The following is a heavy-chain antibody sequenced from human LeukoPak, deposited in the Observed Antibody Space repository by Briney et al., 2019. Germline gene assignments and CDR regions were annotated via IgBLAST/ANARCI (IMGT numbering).Heavy chain of an antibody. D-gene: IGHD2-21*02. V-gene: IGHV3-7*01. J-gene: IGHJ2*01. CDR3: ARDVLRGPMTDPEYWYFDL. Sequence: GGSLRLSCAASGFTFSSYWMSWVRQAPGKGLEWVANINQAGSEKYYVDSVKGRFTISRDNAKNSLYLQMNSLRVDDTAVYYCARDVLRGPMTDPEYWYFDLWGRGTLVTVSS. CDR2: INQAGSEK. CDR1: GFTFSSYW.